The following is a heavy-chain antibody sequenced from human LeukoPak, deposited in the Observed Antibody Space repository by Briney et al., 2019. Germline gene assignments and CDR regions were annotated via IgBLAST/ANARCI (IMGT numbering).Heavy chain of an antibody. J-gene: IGHJ4*02. V-gene: IGHV3-48*02. Sequence: GGSLRLSCAASGFTVSSNYMSWVRQAPGKGLEWVSYISSSSSTTYYADSVRGRFTISRDNAKNSLYLQMNSLRDEDTAVYYCARVQYGSGSYYLDYWGQGTLVTVSS. D-gene: IGHD3-10*01. CDR1: GFTVSSNY. CDR3: ARVQYGSGSYYLDY. CDR2: ISSSSSTT.